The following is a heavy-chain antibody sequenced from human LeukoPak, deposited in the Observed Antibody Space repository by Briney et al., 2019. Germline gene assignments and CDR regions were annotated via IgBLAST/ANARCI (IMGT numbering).Heavy chain of an antibody. Sequence: GGSLRLSCAAPGFTFSTYSMNWVRQAPGKGLECVSSISSSSYIYYADSVKGRFTISRDNAKNSLYLQMNSLRAEDTAVYYCARRGAVAGTFDYWGQGTLVTVSS. CDR2: ISSSSYI. CDR1: GFTFSTYS. J-gene: IGHJ4*02. V-gene: IGHV3-21*01. CDR3: ARRGAVAGTFDY. D-gene: IGHD6-19*01.